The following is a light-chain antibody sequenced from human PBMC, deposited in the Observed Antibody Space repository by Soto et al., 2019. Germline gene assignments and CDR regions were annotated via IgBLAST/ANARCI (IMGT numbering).Light chain of an antibody. CDR1: SSDVGGYNY. J-gene: IGLJ1*01. Sequence: QSALTQPASVSGSPGQSITISCTGTSSDVGGYNYVSWYQQHPGKAPKLMIYEVSNRPSGVSNRFSGSKSGNTASLTISGLQAEDEPDYYCSSYTSSSTLIFGTGTKVTLL. CDR2: EVS. V-gene: IGLV2-14*01. CDR3: SSYTSSSTLI.